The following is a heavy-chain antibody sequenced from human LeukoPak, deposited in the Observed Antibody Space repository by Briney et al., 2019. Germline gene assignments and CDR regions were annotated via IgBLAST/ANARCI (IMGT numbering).Heavy chain of an antibody. CDR3: VRDQFYAFDV. Sequence: GGSLRLSCAPSGFTFSRHGMHWVRQAPGKGLEWVAIISNDGSRKYYAHSVEGRFTISRDNSKNTLYLQMDSLRDDDTAVYYCVRDQFYAFDVWGQGTMVTVSS. CDR2: ISNDGSRK. CDR1: GFTFSRHG. V-gene: IGHV3-30*03. J-gene: IGHJ3*01.